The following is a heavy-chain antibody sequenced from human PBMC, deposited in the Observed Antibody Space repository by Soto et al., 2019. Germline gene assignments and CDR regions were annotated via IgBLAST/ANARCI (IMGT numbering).Heavy chain of an antibody. Sequence: GGSLRLSCAASGFTFSSYSMNWVRQAPGKGLEWVSYISSSSSTIYYADSVKGRFTISRDNAKNSLYLQMNSLRAEDTAVYYCARLGHYDILTGYYNAFDIWGQGTMVTVSS. CDR3: ARLGHYDILTGYYNAFDI. V-gene: IGHV3-48*04. CDR1: GFTFSSYS. CDR2: ISSSSSTI. J-gene: IGHJ3*02. D-gene: IGHD3-9*01.